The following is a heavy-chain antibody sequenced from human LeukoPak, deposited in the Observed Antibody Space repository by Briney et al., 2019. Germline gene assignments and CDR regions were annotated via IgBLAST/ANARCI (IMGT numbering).Heavy chain of an antibody. Sequence: EGSLRLSCAASGFTFNTYRMNWVRQAPGKGLEWVSSISSSSSSYIYYTDSVKGRFTISRDNAKNSLDLQMKDLRVEDSAMYYCARDFLSDENQLRLAAPCDYWGQGTLVTVS. J-gene: IGHJ4*02. CDR1: GFTFNTYR. CDR3: ARDFLSDENQLRLAAPCDY. D-gene: IGHD2-15*01. V-gene: IGHV3-21*01. CDR2: ISSSSSSYI.